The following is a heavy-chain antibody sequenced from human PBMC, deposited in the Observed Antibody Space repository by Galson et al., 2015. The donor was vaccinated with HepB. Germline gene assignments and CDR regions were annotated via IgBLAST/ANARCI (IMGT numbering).Heavy chain of an antibody. V-gene: IGHV3-23*01. J-gene: IGHJ6*03. CDR2: ISGSGGST. CDR1: GFTFSSYA. CDR3: ANSPRSGWYFSRYMDV. Sequence: SLRLSCAASGFTFSSYAMSWVRQAPGKGLEWVSAISGSGGSTYYADSVKGRFTISRDNSKNTLYLQMNSLRAEDTAVYYCANSPRSGWYFSRYMDVWGKGTTVTVSS. D-gene: IGHD6-19*01.